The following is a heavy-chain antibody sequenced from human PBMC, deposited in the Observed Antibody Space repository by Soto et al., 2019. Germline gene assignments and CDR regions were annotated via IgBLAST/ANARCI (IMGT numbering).Heavy chain of an antibody. J-gene: IGHJ6*02. V-gene: IGHV3-48*03. D-gene: IGHD4-4*01. CDR2: IGNRGRTI. CDR1: GFTFSNYA. Sequence: VQLVESGGGLVQAGGSLRLFCAASGFTFSNYAMNWVRQAPGKGLEWVSYIGNRGRTIYYADSVKGRFTISRDNAKNSLYLQMNSLRAEDTAVYYCARDPAIYSGKFDYGLDVWGQGTTVTVSS. CDR3: ARDPAIYSGKFDYGLDV.